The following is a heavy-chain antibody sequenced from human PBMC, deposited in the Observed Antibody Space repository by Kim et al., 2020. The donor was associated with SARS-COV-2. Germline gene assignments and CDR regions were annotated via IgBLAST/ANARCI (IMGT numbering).Heavy chain of an antibody. CDR3: AREVGAKDY. J-gene: IGHJ4*02. Sequence: RNKNYADSVKGRFNISRDKSKNTLHLQMNSLRPEDRAVYYCAREVGAKDYGGQGTLVTVSS. V-gene: IGHV3-30*01. D-gene: IGHD1-26*01. CDR2: RNK.